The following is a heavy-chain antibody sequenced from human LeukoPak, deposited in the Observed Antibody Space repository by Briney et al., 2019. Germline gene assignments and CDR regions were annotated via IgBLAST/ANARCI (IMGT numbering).Heavy chain of an antibody. Sequence: GGSRRLSCAASGFTFTNYAVSWVRQAPGKGLEWVSAISGGGGGTYYADSVKGRFTISRDNSKNTVYLQMNSLRAEDTAVYYCEMGPRGTYFDYWGQGTLVTVSS. D-gene: IGHD1-26*01. CDR1: GFTFTNYA. CDR3: EMGPRGTYFDY. J-gene: IGHJ4*02. CDR2: ISGGGGGT. V-gene: IGHV3-23*01.